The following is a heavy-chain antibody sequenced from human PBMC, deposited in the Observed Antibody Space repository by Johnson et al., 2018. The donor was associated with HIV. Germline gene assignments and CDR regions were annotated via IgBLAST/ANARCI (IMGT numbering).Heavy chain of an antibody. Sequence: QVQLVESGGGVVQPGRSLKLSCVASGFTFRSYGMHWVRQAPGKGLEWVAGVWYDGSDKYYAGSVKGRFTIFRDNSENTLYLQMNRLRAEDTAVYYCAKDRTNWGYDAFDLWGQGTLVTVSS. V-gene: IGHV3-33*06. CDR3: AKDRTNWGYDAFDL. CDR1: GFTFRSYG. D-gene: IGHD3-16*01. CDR2: VWYDGSDK. J-gene: IGHJ3*01.